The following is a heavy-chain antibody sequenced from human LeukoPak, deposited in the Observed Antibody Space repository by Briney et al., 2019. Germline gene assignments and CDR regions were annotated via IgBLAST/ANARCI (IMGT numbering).Heavy chain of an antibody. CDR1: GGSFSGYY. D-gene: IGHD3-3*01. V-gene: IGHV4-34*01. CDR2: INHSGST. CDR3: ARHFDDFWSGYYIGPPGFDP. J-gene: IGHJ5*02. Sequence: SETLSLTCAVYGGSFSGYYWSWIRQPPGKGLEWIGEINHSGSTNYNPSLKSRVTISVDTSKNQFSLKLSSVTAADTAVYYCARHFDDFWSGYYIGPPGFDPWGQGTLVTVSS.